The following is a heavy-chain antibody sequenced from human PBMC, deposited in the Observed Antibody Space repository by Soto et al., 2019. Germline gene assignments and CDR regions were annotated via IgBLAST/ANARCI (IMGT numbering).Heavy chain of an antibody. D-gene: IGHD3-10*01. V-gene: IGHV3-33*01. CDR2: IWSDGSDQ. J-gene: IGHJ6*02. CDR3: ATEPRMSSRGRGGMDV. Sequence: QVELVESGGGVVQPGKSLRLSCVASGFSIRTYGMHWVRQAPGKGLEWVAVIWSDGSDQLYADSMKGRLTISRDNAKNTLYLQVNILTADDTAAYFCATEPRMSSRGRGGMDVWGHGTTVIVSS. CDR1: GFSIRTYG.